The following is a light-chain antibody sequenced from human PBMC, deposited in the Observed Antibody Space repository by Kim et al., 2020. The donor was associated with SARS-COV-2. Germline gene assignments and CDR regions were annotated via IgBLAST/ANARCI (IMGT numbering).Light chain of an antibody. CDR2: AAS. V-gene: IGKV1-39*01. J-gene: IGKJ4*01. CDR3: QQSHTTPLLT. CDR1: QSIGTY. Sequence: DIQMIQSPSSLAASVGDRVTIACRASQSIGTYLNWYQQKPGKAPKLLIYAASSLQSGVPSRFIGSGSGTDFTLTISSLQPEDFATYYCQQSHTTPLLTFGGGTKVDIK.